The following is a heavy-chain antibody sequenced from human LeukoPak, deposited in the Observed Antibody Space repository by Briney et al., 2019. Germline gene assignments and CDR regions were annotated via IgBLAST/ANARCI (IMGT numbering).Heavy chain of an antibody. Sequence: SETLSLTCAVYGGSFSGYYWSWIRQPPGKGLEWIGEINHSGSTNYNPSLKSRVTISVDTSKNQFSLKLSSVTAADTAVYYCARCVVWQLVPPGTNWFDPWGQGALVTVSS. V-gene: IGHV4-34*01. CDR2: INHSGST. J-gene: IGHJ5*02. D-gene: IGHD6-6*01. CDR1: GGSFSGYY. CDR3: ARCVVWQLVPPGTNWFDP.